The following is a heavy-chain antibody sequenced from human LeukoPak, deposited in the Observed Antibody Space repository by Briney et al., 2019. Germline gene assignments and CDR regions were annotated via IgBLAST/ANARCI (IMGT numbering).Heavy chain of an antibody. V-gene: IGHV3-23*01. CDR1: GFTFKSYA. CDR2: ISGRGGST. J-gene: IGHJ4*02. Sequence: GALRLFLAASGFTFKSYAINWGRQAPGKGLGLVSAISGRGGSTYYADSVKGRFTISRDNSKNTLYLQMNSLRAEDTAVYYCAKGITMVRGVIDYWGQGTLVTVSS. CDR3: AKGITMVRGVIDY. D-gene: IGHD3-10*01.